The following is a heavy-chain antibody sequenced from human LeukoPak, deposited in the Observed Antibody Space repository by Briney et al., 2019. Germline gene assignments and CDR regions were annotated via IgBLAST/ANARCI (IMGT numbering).Heavy chain of an antibody. CDR2: ISAYKGNT. D-gene: IGHD7-27*01. J-gene: IGHJ4*02. CDR1: GYTFTSYG. CDR3: AREFNWGDLDY. V-gene: IGHV1-18*01. Sequence: ASVKVSCKASGYTFTSYGISWVRQAPGQGLEWMGWISAYKGNTHYAQKFQGRVTMTTDTSTSTAYMELMSLRSDDTAVYYCAREFNWGDLDYWGQGTLVTVSS.